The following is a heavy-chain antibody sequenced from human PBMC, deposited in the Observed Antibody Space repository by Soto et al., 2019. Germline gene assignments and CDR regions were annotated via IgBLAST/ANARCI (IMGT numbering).Heavy chain of an antibody. CDR2: INPYNGNT. CDR1: GYTFTSYG. J-gene: IGHJ6*02. V-gene: IGHV1-18*04. Sequence: QVQLVQSGAEVKKPGASVKVSCKASGYTFTSYGISWVRQAPGQGLEWMGWINPYNGNTNYAQKIQGRVTMTTDTSTSTAYVELRSLRSDDTAVYYCARDIPYKYDIYGMDVWGQGTTVTVSS. CDR3: ARDIPYKYDIYGMDV. D-gene: IGHD3-22*01.